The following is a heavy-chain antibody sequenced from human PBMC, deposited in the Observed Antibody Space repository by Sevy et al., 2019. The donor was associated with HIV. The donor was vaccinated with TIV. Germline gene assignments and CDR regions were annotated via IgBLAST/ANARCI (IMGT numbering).Heavy chain of an antibody. CDR1: GFTFGDYA. J-gene: IGHJ4*02. V-gene: IGHV3-49*03. CDR2: IRRNSYEPYGGTT. CDR3: TRALATVVTPEYDY. Sequence: GGSLRLSCTASGFTFGDYAMSWFRQAPGKGLEWVAFIRRNSYEPYGGTTEYAASVKGRFTISRDDSKSIAYLQMNSLKTEDTALYYCTRALATVVTPEYDYWGQGTLVTVSS. D-gene: IGHD4-17*01.